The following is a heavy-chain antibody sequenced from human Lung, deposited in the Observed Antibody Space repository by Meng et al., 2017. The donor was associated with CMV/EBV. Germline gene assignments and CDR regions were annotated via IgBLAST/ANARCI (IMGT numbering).Heavy chain of an antibody. V-gene: IGHV3-74*01. CDR1: FRCDL. J-gene: IGHJ5*02. Sequence: FRCDLVPRVPQGSGKGLVLVPSISSGGGRTAYAESVKGRFHISRDNSKKTVFLPMNRLRAEDKAENFWARDPYCTNSRCRTGAYFDTWGQGTLVTVSS. CDR3: ARDPYCTNSRCRTGAYFDT. CDR2: ISSGGGRT. D-gene: IGHD2-8*01.